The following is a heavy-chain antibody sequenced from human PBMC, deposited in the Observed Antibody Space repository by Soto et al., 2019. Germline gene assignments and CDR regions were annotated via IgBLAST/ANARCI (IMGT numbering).Heavy chain of an antibody. CDR3: AKWALARPVDY. CDR1: GFTFSSYA. V-gene: IGHV3-23*01. D-gene: IGHD6-6*01. J-gene: IGHJ4*02. CDR2: ISGSGGST. Sequence: EVQLLESGGGLVQPGGSLRLSCAASGFTFSSYAMSWVRQAPGKGLEWVSAISGSGGSTYYADSVKGRFTISRDNSKNTQNLRMNSLRVEDTAVYYCAKWALARPVDYWGQGTLVTVSS.